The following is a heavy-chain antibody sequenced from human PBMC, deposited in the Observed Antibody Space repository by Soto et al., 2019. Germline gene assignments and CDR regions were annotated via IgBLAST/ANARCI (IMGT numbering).Heavy chain of an antibody. CDR1: GGSFSGYY. J-gene: IGHJ6*02. Sequence: PSETLSLTCAVYGGSFSGYYWSWIRQPPGKGLEWIGEINHSGSTNYNPSLKSRVTISVDTSKNQFSLKLSSVTAADTAVYYCARDLYSSGWLGVWGQGTTVTVSS. V-gene: IGHV4-34*01. D-gene: IGHD6-19*01. CDR2: INHSGST. CDR3: ARDLYSSGWLGV.